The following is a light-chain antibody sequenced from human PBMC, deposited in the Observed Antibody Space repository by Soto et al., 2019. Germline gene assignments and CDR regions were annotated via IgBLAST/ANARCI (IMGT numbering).Light chain of an antibody. V-gene: IGKV1-33*01. Sequence: DIQMTQSRSSLSACVGDRVTITCQASQDISNYLNWYQQKPGKAPKLLIYDASNLETGVPSRFSGSGSGTDFTFTISSLHPEDIATYYCQQYDNLPLTFGQGTRLEIK. CDR2: DAS. J-gene: IGKJ5*01. CDR3: QQYDNLPLT. CDR1: QDISNY.